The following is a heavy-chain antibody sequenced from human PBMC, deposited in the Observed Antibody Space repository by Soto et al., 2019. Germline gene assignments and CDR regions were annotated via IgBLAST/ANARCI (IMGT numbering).Heavy chain of an antibody. CDR3: ASRGIWFGEPHYSFDP. J-gene: IGHJ5*02. V-gene: IGHV3-23*01. D-gene: IGHD3-10*01. Sequence: GGSLRLSCAASGFTFSSYAMSWVRQAPGKGLEWVSAISGSGGSTYYADSVKGRFTISRDNSKNTLYLQMNSLRAEDTAVYYCASRGIWFGEPHYSFDPWGQGTLVTVSS. CDR2: ISGSGGST. CDR1: GFTFSSYA.